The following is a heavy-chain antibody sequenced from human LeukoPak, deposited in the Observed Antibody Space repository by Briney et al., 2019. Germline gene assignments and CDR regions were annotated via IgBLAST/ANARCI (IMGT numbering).Heavy chain of an antibody. J-gene: IGHJ4*02. Sequence: GGSLRLSCAASGFTFSSYAMHWVRQAPGKGLEWVAVISYDGSNKYYADSVKGRFTISRDNSKNTLSLQMNSLRAEDTTVYYCAKSQYYYGSGSPFDYWGQGTLVTVSS. CDR2: ISYDGSNK. V-gene: IGHV3-30-3*02. CDR1: GFTFSSYA. CDR3: AKSQYYYGSGSPFDY. D-gene: IGHD3-10*01.